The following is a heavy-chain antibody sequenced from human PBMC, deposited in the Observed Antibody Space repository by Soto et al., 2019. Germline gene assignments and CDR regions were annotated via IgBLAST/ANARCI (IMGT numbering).Heavy chain of an antibody. CDR3: ARDGSYDYGMDV. V-gene: IGHV3-23*01. Sequence: EVQLLESGGGLVQPGGSLRLSCAASGFTFSSYAMSWVRQAPGQGLEWVSAISGSGCSTYYADSVKGRFTIPRDNSKNTLYLQMNSLRAEDTAVYYCARDGSYDYGMDVWGQGTTVTVSS. CDR1: GFTFSSYA. J-gene: IGHJ6*02. D-gene: IGHD2-15*01. CDR2: ISGSGCST.